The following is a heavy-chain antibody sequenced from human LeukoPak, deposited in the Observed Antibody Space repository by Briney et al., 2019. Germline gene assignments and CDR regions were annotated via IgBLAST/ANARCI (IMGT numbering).Heavy chain of an antibody. Sequence: ASVKVSCKASGYTFTGYNVHWMRQAPGQGLEWMGWINPNSGDTHYAQTFQGRVPMTRDTAISTAYMELSRLRSDDTAVYYCARDLAGDAFDIWGQGTMVTVSS. CDR1: GYTFTGYN. D-gene: IGHD2-21*01. V-gene: IGHV1-2*02. CDR2: INPNSGDT. CDR3: ARDLAGDAFDI. J-gene: IGHJ3*02.